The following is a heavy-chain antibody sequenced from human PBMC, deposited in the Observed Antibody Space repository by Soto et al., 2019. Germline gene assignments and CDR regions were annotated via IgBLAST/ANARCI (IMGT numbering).Heavy chain of an antibody. CDR2: VHYSGRA. Sequence: SETLSLTCTVSGGSISNYYWIWIRQPPGKGLDWIGYVHYSGRATYNPSLKSRVSISVDTSKNQFSLNMSSVTAADTAVYYCARISNDYGGNGAFDYWGQGTLVPVS. CDR1: GGSISNYY. J-gene: IGHJ4*02. CDR3: ARISNDYGGNGAFDY. V-gene: IGHV4-59*01. D-gene: IGHD4-17*01.